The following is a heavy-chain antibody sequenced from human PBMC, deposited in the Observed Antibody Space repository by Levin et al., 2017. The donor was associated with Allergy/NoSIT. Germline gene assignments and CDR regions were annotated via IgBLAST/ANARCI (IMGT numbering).Heavy chain of an antibody. J-gene: IGHJ4*02. D-gene: IGHD6-19*01. CDR1: GGSISSSSYY. CDR3: ARQPRIAVAGTRFGFLHD. Sequence: SETLSLTCTVSGGSISSSSYYWGWIRQPPGKGLEWIGSIYYSGSTYYNPSLKSRVTISVDTSKNQFSLKLSSVTAADTAVYYCARQPRIAVAGTRFGFLHDWGQGTLVTVSS. V-gene: IGHV4-39*01. CDR2: IYYSGST.